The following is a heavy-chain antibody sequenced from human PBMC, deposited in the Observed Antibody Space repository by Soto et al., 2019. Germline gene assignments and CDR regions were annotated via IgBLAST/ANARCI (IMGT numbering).Heavy chain of an antibody. V-gene: IGHV1-69*06. CDR2: IIPLFGTI. Sequence: QVQLVQSGAEVKKPGSSVKVSCKASGGTFSSYTISWVRQAPGQGLEWVGGIIPLFGTINYAQEFQGRLTIAADTSTSTAYMELTSLGSDDTAGYYCARKVASSDDAFDIWGQGTMVTVSS. J-gene: IGHJ3*02. CDR1: GGTFSSYT. CDR3: ARKVASSDDAFDI.